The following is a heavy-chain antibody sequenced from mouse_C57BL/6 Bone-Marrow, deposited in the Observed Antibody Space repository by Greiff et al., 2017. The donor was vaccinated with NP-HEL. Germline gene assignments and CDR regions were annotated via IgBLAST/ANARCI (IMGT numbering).Heavy chain of an antibody. V-gene: IGHV5-17*01. D-gene: IGHD1-1*01. Sequence: EVTLVESGGGLVKPGGSLKLSCAASGFTFRDYGMHCVRPAPERGLAWVAYISRGSCTIYYAATVQGRLTISRDNAKNTLFLQSTSLRSEDTAMYYSALLLRYLYYAMEYRGKGTSVTV. J-gene: IGHJ4*01. CDR1: GFTFRDYG. CDR2: ISRGSCTI. CDR3: ALLLRYLYYAMEY.